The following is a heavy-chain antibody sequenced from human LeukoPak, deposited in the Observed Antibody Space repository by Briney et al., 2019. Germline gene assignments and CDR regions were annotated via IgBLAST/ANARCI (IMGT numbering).Heavy chain of an antibody. V-gene: IGHV4-31*03. CDR1: GGSISSGGYS. CDR2: IYYSGST. CDR3: ARGPGDAFDI. J-gene: IGHJ3*02. Sequence: SETQSLTRTVSGGSISSGGYSWSWIRQHPGKGLEWIGYIYYSGSTYYNPSLKSRVTISVDTSKNQFSLKLSSVTAADTAVYYCARGPGDAFDIWGQGTMVTVSS.